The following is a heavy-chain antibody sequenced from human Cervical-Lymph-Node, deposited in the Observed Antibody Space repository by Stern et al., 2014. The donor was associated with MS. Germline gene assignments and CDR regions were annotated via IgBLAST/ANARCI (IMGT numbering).Heavy chain of an antibody. CDR2: ITPVLGTT. V-gene: IGHV1-69*06. Sequence: QVQLVQSGAEVKKPGSSVKVSCKASGDTFSSYAINWVRQVPGQGLEWMGGITPVLGTTTYAQKFQCRVTITADNSTNTAYMELMTLRSEDTAVYYCARGGGLVGYFDYWGQGTLVSVSS. CDR3: ARGGGLVGYFDY. D-gene: IGHD1-26*01. J-gene: IGHJ4*02. CDR1: GDTFSSYA.